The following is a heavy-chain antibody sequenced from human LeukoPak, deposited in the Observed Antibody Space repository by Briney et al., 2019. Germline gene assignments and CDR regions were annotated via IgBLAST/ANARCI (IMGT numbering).Heavy chain of an antibody. V-gene: IGHV4-38-2*01. CDR3: ARLSGAPVRHPIYHFDY. J-gene: IGHJ4*02. D-gene: IGHD2-2*02. CDR1: GYSISNDYY. CDR2: IYHSGST. Sequence: SETXSLTCAVSGYSISNDYYWGWVRQPPGKGLEWIGNIYHSGSTYKNSSLKSRLTMSLDTSKNQLSLKLISVTAADTAMYYCARLSGAPVRHPIYHFDYWGQGTLVTVSS.